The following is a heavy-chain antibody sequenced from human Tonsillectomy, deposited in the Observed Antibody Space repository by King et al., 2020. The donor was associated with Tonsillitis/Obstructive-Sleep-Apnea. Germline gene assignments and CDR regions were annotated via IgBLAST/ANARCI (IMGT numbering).Heavy chain of an antibody. CDR2: IYPGDSDT. CDR3: ARFCGSYYEHTLES. Sequence: VQLVESGAEVKKPGESLKISCRGSGYSFTSYWIGWVRQMPGKGLEWMGIIYPGDSDTRYSPSFQGQVTIPADKSISTAYLQWRSLKASDTAIYYCARFCGSYYEHTLESWGRGTLVTVSS. J-gene: IGHJ4*02. V-gene: IGHV5-51*01. D-gene: IGHD3-22*01. CDR1: GYSFTSYW.